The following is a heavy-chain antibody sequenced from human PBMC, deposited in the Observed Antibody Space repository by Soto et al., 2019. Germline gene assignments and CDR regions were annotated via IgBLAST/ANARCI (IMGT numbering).Heavy chain of an antibody. Sequence: GGSLRLSCAASGFTFSSYAMSWVRQAPGKGLEWVSAISGSGGSTYYADSVKGRFTIARDNSKNTMYLQMNSLKAEDTAVYYCAKDRVYSGYYLAYYYYGMDVWGQGTTVTVSS. V-gene: IGHV3-23*01. CDR3: AKDRVYSGYYLAYYYYGMDV. J-gene: IGHJ6*02. CDR2: ISGSGGST. D-gene: IGHD5-12*01. CDR1: GFTFSSYA.